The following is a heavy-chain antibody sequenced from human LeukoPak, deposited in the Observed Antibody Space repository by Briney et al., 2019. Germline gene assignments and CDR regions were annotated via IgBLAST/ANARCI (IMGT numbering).Heavy chain of an antibody. J-gene: IGHJ4*02. Sequence: GGSLRLSCAASGFTFSSYGMHWVRQAPGKGLEWVAVIWYDGGNKYYADSVKGRFTISRDNSKNTLYLQMNSLRAEDTAVYYCARGKTGRRLPARPGIAVAVDYWGQGTLVTVSS. V-gene: IGHV3-33*01. D-gene: IGHD6-19*01. CDR2: IWYDGGNK. CDR3: ARGKTGRRLPARPGIAVAVDY. CDR1: GFTFSSYG.